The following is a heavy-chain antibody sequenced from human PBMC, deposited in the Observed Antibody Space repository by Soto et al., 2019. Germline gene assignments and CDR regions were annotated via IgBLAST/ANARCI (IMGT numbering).Heavy chain of an antibody. J-gene: IGHJ5*02. CDR3: ARDQTGITTSGGGRIDR. Sequence: QVQLVESGGGVVQPGRSLRLSCAASGFTFSTHAMHWVRQAPGKGLECVAIVSFDGSNKYYADSVKGRFTISRVNSKNSLYLEICGLTPEDTTFYYCARDQTGITTSGGGRIDRWGQGTLVTVSS. V-gene: IGHV3-30-3*01. CDR2: VSFDGSNK. D-gene: IGHD1-20*01. CDR1: GFTFSTHA.